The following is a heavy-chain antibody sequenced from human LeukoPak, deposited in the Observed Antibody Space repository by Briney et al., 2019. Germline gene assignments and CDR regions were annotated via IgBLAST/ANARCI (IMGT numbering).Heavy chain of an antibody. V-gene: IGHV4-59*01. CDR1: GGSISSYY. J-gene: IGHJ4*02. Sequence: SETLSLTCTVSGGSISSYYWSWIRQPPGKGLEWVGYIYYSGSTNYNPSLKSRVTISVDTSKNQFSLKLSSVTAADTAVYYCARGGVPSYGLTPLKYYFDHWGQGTLVTVSS. D-gene: IGHD5-18*01. CDR2: IYYSGST. CDR3: ARGGVPSYGLTPLKYYFDH.